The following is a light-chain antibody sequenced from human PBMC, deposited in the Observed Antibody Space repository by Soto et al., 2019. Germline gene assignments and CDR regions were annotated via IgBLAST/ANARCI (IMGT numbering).Light chain of an antibody. V-gene: IGKV3-15*01. Sequence: EIVLTQTPATLSLSPGERVTLSCRASQNIGDTYLAWYQQKPGQAPRLLIYGASTRVTGIPARFSGSGSGTEFTLTISSLQSEDFAVYHCQQYYNWWTFGQGTKVDI. J-gene: IGKJ1*01. CDR3: QQYYNWWT. CDR1: QNIGDTY. CDR2: GAS.